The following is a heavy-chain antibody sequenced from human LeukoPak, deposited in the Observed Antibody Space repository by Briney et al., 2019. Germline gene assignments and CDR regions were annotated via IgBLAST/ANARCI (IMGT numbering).Heavy chain of an antibody. CDR3: AKGRGSYLDY. D-gene: IGHD1-26*01. CDR1: GFTFSNYA. CDR2: IRYDGSNK. J-gene: IGHJ4*02. V-gene: IGHV3-30*02. Sequence: GRSLRLSCAASGFTFSNYAMHWVRQAPGKGLEWVAFIRYDGSNKYYADSVKGRFTISRDNSKNTLYLQMNSLRAEDTAVYYCAKGRGSYLDYWGQGTLVTVSS.